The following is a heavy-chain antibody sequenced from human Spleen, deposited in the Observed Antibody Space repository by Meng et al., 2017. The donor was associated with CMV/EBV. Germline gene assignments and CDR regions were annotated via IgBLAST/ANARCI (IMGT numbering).Heavy chain of an antibody. CDR2: MNPNSGHT. Sequence: ASVKVSCKASGYSFISYDINWVRQATGQGLEWMGWMNPNSGHTVYAQKFQGRITISRNTSISTAYMDLSGLRPDDTAVYYCARGDWRDSSGFYFILDYWGQGALVTVSS. CDR3: ARGDWRDSSGFYFILDY. V-gene: IGHV1-8*03. D-gene: IGHD3-22*01. J-gene: IGHJ4*02. CDR1: GYSFISYD.